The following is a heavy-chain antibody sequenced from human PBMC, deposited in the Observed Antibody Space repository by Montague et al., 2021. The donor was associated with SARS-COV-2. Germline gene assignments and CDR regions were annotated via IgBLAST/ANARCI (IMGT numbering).Heavy chain of an antibody. CDR3: ASGVDNGSGYLDV. J-gene: IGHJ6*03. CDR1: DGSFSNFY. V-gene: IGHV4-34*01. CDR2: INHSGTT. D-gene: IGHD1-26*01. Sequence: SETLSLTCAVFDGSFSNFYWSWIRQPPGTGLEWIGEINHSGTTYYNPSLRSRVTISVDTSRNQFSLTLNSVTAADAAVSYCASGVDNGSGYLDVWGKGTTVTVSS.